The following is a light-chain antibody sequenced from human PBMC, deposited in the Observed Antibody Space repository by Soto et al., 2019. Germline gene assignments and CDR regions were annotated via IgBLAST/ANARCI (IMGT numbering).Light chain of an antibody. CDR2: EVS. V-gene: IGLV2-8*01. CDR1: SSDVGGYNY. CDR3: SSRAGSAPYV. J-gene: IGLJ1*01. Sequence: QSVLTQPPSASGSPGQSVTISCTGTSSDVGGYNYVSWYQHHPGKAPKVMVHEVSKRPSGVPDRFSGSKSGNTASLTVSGLQAEDEADYYCSSRAGSAPYVFGTGTKVTVL.